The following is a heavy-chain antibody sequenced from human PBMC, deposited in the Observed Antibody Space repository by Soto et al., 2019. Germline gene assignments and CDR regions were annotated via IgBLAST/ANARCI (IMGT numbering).Heavy chain of an antibody. D-gene: IGHD2-2*01. Sequence: PGGSLRLSCAASGITVSNYAMNWVRQAPGKGLEWVSSISGSGSSTYYADSVKGRFTISRDNSKNTVYLQMNSLRAEDTAVFYPANDRWCNSSSCDFKYWGQGTLVTVS. V-gene: IGHV3-23*01. CDR2: ISGSGSST. CDR3: ANDRWCNSSSCDFKY. CDR1: GITVSNYA. J-gene: IGHJ4*02.